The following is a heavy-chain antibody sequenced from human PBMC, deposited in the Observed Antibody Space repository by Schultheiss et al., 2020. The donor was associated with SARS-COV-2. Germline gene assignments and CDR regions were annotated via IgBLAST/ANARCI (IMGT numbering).Heavy chain of an antibody. J-gene: IGHJ5*02. CDR2: ISSSTTYT. V-gene: IGHV3-21*05. CDR1: GFTFSSYG. Sequence: GGSLRLSCAASGFTFSSYGMHWVRQAPGKGLEWVSYISSSTTYTNYADSVKGRFTISRDNAKNSLYLQMNSLRAEDTAVYYCARDKFRTTSGPWFDPWGQGTLVTVSS. D-gene: IGHD1-14*01. CDR3: ARDKFRTTSGPWFDP.